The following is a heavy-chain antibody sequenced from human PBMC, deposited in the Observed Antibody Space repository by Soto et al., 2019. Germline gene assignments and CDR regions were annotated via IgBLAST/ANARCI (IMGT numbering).Heavy chain of an antibody. CDR3: ANIVVVPAALPLDV. D-gene: IGHD2-2*01. CDR2: ISYDGSNK. J-gene: IGHJ6*02. CDR1: GFTFSSYA. V-gene: IGHV3-30-3*01. Sequence: GGSLILSCAASGFTFSSYAMHWVRQSPGKGLDWVAVISYDGSNKYYADSVKGRFTISRDNSKNTLYLQMNSLRAEDTAVYYCANIVVVPAALPLDVWGQGTTVTVSS.